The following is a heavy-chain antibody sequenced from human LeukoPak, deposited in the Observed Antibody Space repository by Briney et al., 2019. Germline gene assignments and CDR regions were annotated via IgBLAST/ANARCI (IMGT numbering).Heavy chain of an antibody. J-gene: IGHJ4*02. CDR2: IGPTGSDR. Sequence: GGSLRLSCAASGFIFTNAWMTWVRQAPGKGLEWVASIGPTGSDRYHADSIKGRFTISRDNANNFLYPQMNSLRAEDTAVYYCATETNGRHYDYWGQGTLLTVSS. D-gene: IGHD1-14*01. CDR3: ATETNGRHYDY. CDR1: GFIFTNAW. V-gene: IGHV3-21*06.